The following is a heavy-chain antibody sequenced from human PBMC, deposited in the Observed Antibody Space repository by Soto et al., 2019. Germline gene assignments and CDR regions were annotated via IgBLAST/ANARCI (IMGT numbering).Heavy chain of an antibody. CDR3: AREGVVVVAATLQYYCYYGMDV. D-gene: IGHD2-15*01. J-gene: IGHJ6*02. CDR1: GYTFTSYG. CDR2: ISAYNGNT. V-gene: IGHV1-18*01. Sequence: QVQLVQSGAEVKKPGASVKVSCKASGYTFTSYGISWVRQAPGQGLEWMGWISAYNGNTNYAQKLQGRVTMTTDTATRAACLELRGLGSDDTAVYYCAREGVVVVAATLQYYCYYGMDVWGQWTTVTVSS.